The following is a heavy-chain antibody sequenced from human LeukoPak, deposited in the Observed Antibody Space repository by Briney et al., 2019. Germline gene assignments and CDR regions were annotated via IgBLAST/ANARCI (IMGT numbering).Heavy chain of an antibody. CDR2: FYSGGST. D-gene: IGHD3-3*01. V-gene: IGHV4-39*07. CDR3: ARVGSGLNLYYFDY. CDR1: GDSISDSKYF. J-gene: IGHJ4*02. Sequence: SETLSLTCTVFGDSISDSKYFWGWIRQPPGKGLEWIGNFYSGGSTYYNPSLKSRVAISEDTSGKQFSLRLGSVTAADTAVYFCARVGSGLNLYYFDYWGQGILVTVSS.